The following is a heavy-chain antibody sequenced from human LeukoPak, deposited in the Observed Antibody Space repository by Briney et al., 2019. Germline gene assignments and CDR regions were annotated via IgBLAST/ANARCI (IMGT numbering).Heavy chain of an antibody. V-gene: IGHV1-18*01. Sequence: VASVKVSCKASGYIFTTYGISWVRQAPGQGLEWMGWISAHNGDTNYAQRLQGRVTMTTDTSTSTAYMELRSLRSDDTAVYYCARVKARSGSYSLDYWGQGTLVTVSS. D-gene: IGHD1-26*01. J-gene: IGHJ4*02. CDR2: ISAHNGDT. CDR1: GYIFTTYG. CDR3: ARVKARSGSYSLDY.